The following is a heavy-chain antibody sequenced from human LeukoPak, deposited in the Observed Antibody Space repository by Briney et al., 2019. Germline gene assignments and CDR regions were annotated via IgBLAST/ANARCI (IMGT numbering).Heavy chain of an antibody. V-gene: IGHV4-59*01. CDR1: GGSISSYY. D-gene: IGHD2-15*01. Sequence: SETLSLTCTVSGGSISSYYWSWIRQPPGKGLEWIGYIYYSGSTNYNPSLKSRVTISVDTSKNQFSLKLSSVTAADTAVYYCARGCSGGSCYSRYNWFDLWGQGTLVTVSS. CDR2: IYYSGST. CDR3: ARGCSGGSCYSRYNWFDL. J-gene: IGHJ5*02.